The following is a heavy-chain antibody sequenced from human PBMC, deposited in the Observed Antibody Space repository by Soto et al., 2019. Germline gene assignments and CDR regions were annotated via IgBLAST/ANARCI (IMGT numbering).Heavy chain of an antibody. D-gene: IGHD3-22*01. J-gene: IGHJ4*02. CDR3: ARDRRYYDSSGYSSFDY. Sequence: LSLPCTVSGGSISSVGYYWSWVRHHPVKGLEWIGYIYYSGSTYYNPSLKSRVTISVDTSKNQFSLKLSSVTAADTAVYYCARDRRYYDSSGYSSFDYWGQGTLVTVSS. V-gene: IGHV4-31*03. CDR1: GGSISSVGYY. CDR2: IYYSGST.